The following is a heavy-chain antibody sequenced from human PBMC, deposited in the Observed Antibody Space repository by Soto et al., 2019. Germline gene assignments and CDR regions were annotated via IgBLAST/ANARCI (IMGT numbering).Heavy chain of an antibody. CDR2: ISYDGSNK. Sequence: QVQLVESGGGVVQPGRSLRLSCAASGFTFSSYGMHWVRQAPGKGLEWVAVISYDGSNKYYADSVKGRFTIYRDNSKNTLYLQMNSLRAEDTAVYYCAKEPRGSGFADYWGQGTLVTVSS. CDR3: AKEPRGSGFADY. D-gene: IGHD2-15*01. J-gene: IGHJ4*02. V-gene: IGHV3-30*18. CDR1: GFTFSSYG.